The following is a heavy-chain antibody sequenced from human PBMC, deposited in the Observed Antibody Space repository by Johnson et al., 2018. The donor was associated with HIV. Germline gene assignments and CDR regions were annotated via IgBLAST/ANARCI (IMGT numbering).Heavy chain of an antibody. CDR1: GFTFSSYA. Sequence: EVQLVESGGGLVQPGGSLRLSCAASGFTFSSYAMSWVRQAPGKGLEWVANIKQDGSEKYYVDSVKGRFTISRDNSKNPLYLQMNSLRAEDTAVYYCARVLGSSRRGAFDIWGKGTMVTVSS. CDR3: ARVLGSSRRGAFDI. J-gene: IGHJ3*02. D-gene: IGHD6-6*01. V-gene: IGHV3-7*01. CDR2: IKQDGSEK.